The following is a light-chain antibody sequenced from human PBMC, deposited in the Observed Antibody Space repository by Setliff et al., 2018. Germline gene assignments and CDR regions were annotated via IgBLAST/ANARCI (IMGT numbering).Light chain of an antibody. CDR1: YSDIGDYNY. CDR3: CSCTVNYDLGVL. V-gene: IGLV2-14*03. J-gene: IGLJ3*02. CDR2: DVT. Sequence: QSALAQPASVSGSPGQSITISCTGTYSDIGDYNYVSWYQQHPGRAPKLLIYDVTRRPSGVSTRFSASKSGNTASLTISGLHPDDEADYFCCSCTVNYDLGVLFCGGTNFTVL.